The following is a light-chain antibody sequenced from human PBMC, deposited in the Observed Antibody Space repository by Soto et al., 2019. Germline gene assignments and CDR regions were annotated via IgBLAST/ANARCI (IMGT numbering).Light chain of an antibody. V-gene: IGLV1-40*01. CDR2: GNS. CDR1: SSNIGAGYD. CDR3: QSYDSSLSGVV. J-gene: IGLJ2*01. Sequence: QSVLTQSPSVSGAPGQRVTISCTGSSSNIGAGYDVHWYQHLPGTAPKLLIYGNSNRPSGVPDRFSGSKSGTSASLVITGLQADDEADYYCQSYDSSLSGVVFGGGTQLTVL.